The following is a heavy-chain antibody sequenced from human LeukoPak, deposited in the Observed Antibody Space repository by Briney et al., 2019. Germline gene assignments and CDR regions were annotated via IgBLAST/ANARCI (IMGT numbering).Heavy chain of an antibody. CDR2: ISYDGSNK. CDR3: AKDYSPPYDC. J-gene: IGHJ4*02. V-gene: IGHV3-30*18. Sequence: PGGSLRLSCAASGFTFSSYGMHWVRQAPGKGLEWVAVISYDGSNKYYADSVKGRFTISRDNSKNTLYLQVNSLRAEDTAVYYCAKDYSPPYDCWGQGTLVTVSS. D-gene: IGHD2-15*01. CDR1: GFTFSSYG.